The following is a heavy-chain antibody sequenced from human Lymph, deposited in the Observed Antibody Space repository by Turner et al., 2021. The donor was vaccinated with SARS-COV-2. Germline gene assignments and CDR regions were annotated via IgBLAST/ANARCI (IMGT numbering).Heavy chain of an antibody. V-gene: IGHV3-53*01. CDR1: DFIVSSNS. CDR3: ARVLPYGDYFDY. J-gene: IGHJ4*02. CDR2: IYSGGST. Sequence: EVQLVESGGGLIQPGGPLSRSCAASDFIVSSNSMTWVRQAPGKGLEWVAIIYSGGSTFYADSVKGRFTISRDNSRNTLYLQMNSLRAEDTAVYYCARVLPYGDYFDYWGQGTLVTVSS. D-gene: IGHD4-17*01.